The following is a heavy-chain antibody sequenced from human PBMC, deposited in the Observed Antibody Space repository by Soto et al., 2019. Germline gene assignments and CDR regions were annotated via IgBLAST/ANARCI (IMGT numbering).Heavy chain of an antibody. CDR2: ISGSGGST. CDR1: GFTFSSYA. V-gene: IGHV3-23*01. CDR3: AKPIVLMVYAIRLDAFDI. D-gene: IGHD2-8*01. J-gene: IGHJ3*02. Sequence: LRLSCAASGFTFSSYAMSWVRQAPGKGLEWVSAISGSGGSTYYADSVKGRFTISRDNSKNTLYLQMNSLRAEDTAVYYCAKPIVLMVYAIRLDAFDIWGQGTMVTVSS.